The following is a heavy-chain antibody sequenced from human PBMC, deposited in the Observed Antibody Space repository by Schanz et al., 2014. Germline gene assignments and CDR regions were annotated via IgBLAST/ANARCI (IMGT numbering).Heavy chain of an antibody. J-gene: IGHJ4*02. CDR2: MIGSGSSV. Sequence: VQLLQSGGALVQPGGSLRLSCSASGFTFSTYAMSWARQTPGKGLEWVSRMIGSGSSVFYADSVKGRFTISRDNLKNTVYLQMNSLRAGDTAVYYCAKDGRLPYYGTGSDFDYWGQGTLVAVSA. CDR3: AKDGRLPYYGTGSDFDY. V-gene: IGHV3-23*01. D-gene: IGHD3-22*01. CDR1: GFTFSTYA.